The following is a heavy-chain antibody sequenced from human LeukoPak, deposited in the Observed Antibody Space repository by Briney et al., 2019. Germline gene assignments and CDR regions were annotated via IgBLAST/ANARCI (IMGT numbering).Heavy chain of an antibody. CDR3: ARDVPYCGGDCHDAFDI. V-gene: IGHV1-46*01. Sequence: GSSVKVSCKASGGTFSSYAISWVRQAPGLGLEWMGIIRPIGDSTTYAQKFQGRVTMTRDMSTSTVYMELSSLRSEDTAVYYCARDVPYCGGDCHDAFDIWGQGTMVTVSS. D-gene: IGHD2-21*02. CDR1: GGTFSSYA. J-gene: IGHJ3*02. CDR2: IRPIGDST.